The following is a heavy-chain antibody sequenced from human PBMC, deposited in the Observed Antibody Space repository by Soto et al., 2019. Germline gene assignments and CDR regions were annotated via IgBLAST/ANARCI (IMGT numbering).Heavy chain of an antibody. Sequence: SETLSLTCTVSGGSISGSSYFWGWIRQPPGKGLEWIGSIYFSGSASYNPSLRSRLTISVDTSTNQFSLKLSSVTAADTAVYYCAREHIVVVPAANYYYYMDVWGKGTTVTVSS. CDR1: GGSISGSSYF. CDR3: AREHIVVVPAANYYYYMDV. D-gene: IGHD2-2*01. CDR2: IYFSGSA. J-gene: IGHJ6*03. V-gene: IGHV4-39*07.